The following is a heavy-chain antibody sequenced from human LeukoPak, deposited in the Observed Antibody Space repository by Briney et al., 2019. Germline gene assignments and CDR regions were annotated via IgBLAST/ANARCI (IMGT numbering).Heavy chain of an antibody. V-gene: IGHV1-69*13. CDR1: GYTFTSYG. CDR3: AREDCSGGSCYSPGRNYYYGMDV. CDR2: IIPIFGTA. J-gene: IGHJ6*02. Sequence: GASVKVSCKASGYTFTSYGISWVRQAPGQGLEWMGGIIPIFGTANYAQKFQGRVTITADESTSTAYMELSSLRSEDTAVYYCAREDCSGGSCYSPGRNYYYGMDVWGQGTTVTVSS. D-gene: IGHD2-15*01.